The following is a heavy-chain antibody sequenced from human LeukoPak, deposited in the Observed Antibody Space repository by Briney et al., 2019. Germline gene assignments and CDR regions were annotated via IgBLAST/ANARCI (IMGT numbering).Heavy chain of an antibody. J-gene: IGHJ4*02. CDR1: GYTFTGYY. V-gene: IGHV1-2*02. Sequence: ASVKVSCKASGYTFTGYYMHWVQQAPGQGLEWMGWINPNSGGTNYAQKFQGRVTMTRDTSISTAYMELSRLRSDDTAVYYCARGNVEMATIYGYWGQGTLVTVSS. CDR3: ARGNVEMATIYGY. D-gene: IGHD5-24*01. CDR2: INPNSGGT.